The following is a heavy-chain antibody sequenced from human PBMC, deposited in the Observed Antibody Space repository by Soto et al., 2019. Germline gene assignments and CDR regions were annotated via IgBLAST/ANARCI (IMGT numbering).Heavy chain of an antibody. V-gene: IGHV2-5*02. D-gene: IGHD5-18*01. J-gene: IGHJ4*02. CDR1: GFSLTTRGVG. CDR2: IYWDDDE. CDR3: AHTPRGYSYHFDY. Sequence: QITLKESGPPLVKPTQTLTLTCTFSGFSLTTRGVGVGWIRQPPGKALEWLALIYWDDDEGYSPSMKSRLTITKATSQTQVVLTMTHIDPVYTATYLCAHTPRGYSYHFDYWGQGTLVTVSS.